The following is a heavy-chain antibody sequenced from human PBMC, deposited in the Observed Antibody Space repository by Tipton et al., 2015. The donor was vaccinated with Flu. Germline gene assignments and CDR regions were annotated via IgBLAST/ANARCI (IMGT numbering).Heavy chain of an antibody. CDR1: GYTFTIYD. Sequence: QLVQSGAEVKKPGASVKVSCKASGYTFTIYDFNWVRQATGQGLEWMGWMNPNSGNTGYAQKFQGRVTMTRNTSISTAYMELSSLRSEDTAVYYCARFTNSWTTYHYYYAMDVWGQGP. D-gene: IGHD6-13*01. V-gene: IGHV1-8*01. CDR3: ARFTNSWTTYHYYYAMDV. J-gene: IGHJ6*02. CDR2: MNPNSGNT.